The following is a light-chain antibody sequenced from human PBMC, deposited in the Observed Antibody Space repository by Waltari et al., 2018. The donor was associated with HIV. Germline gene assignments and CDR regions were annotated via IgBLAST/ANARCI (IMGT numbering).Light chain of an antibody. V-gene: IGKV1-39*01. Sequence: DIQMTQSPASLSASVGDRVTITCRASQSVSNNLNWYQQKPGKAPDLLIYAASSLQRGVPSRFSGSVSGTDFTLTISSLHPEDFASYYCQQSYSFPLTFGPGTKVDIK. CDR3: QQSYSFPLT. CDR1: QSVSNN. J-gene: IGKJ3*01. CDR2: AAS.